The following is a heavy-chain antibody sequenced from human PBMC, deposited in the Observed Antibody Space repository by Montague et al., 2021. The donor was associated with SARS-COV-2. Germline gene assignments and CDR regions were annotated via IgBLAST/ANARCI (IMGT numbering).Heavy chain of an antibody. CDR3: ARGKRLPGNYYFDY. CDR1: GGSITIYNHY. CDR2: IYYSGST. Sequence: SETLSLTCTVSGGSITIYNHYWTWIRQPPGKGLEWIGSIYYSGSTYYNSSLESRVTMSADTSKYQFFLRVTSVTAADTAVYYCARGKRLPGNYYFDYWGQGFLVTVSS. J-gene: IGHJ4*02. V-gene: IGHV4-39*02. D-gene: IGHD6-25*01.